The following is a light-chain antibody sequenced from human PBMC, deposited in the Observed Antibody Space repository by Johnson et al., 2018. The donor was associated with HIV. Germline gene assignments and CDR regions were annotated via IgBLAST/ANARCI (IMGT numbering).Light chain of an antibody. CDR3: GTWDTSLSAGGA. CDR2: ENT. CDR1: NSNIGNNY. J-gene: IGLJ1*01. Sequence: QSVLTQPPSVSAAPGQKVTISCSGSNSNIGNNYVSWYQQLPGTAPKLLIYENTKRPSGIPDRFSGSKSGTSATLGITGLQTGDEADYYCGTWDTSLSAGGAFGSGTKVTVL. V-gene: IGLV1-51*02.